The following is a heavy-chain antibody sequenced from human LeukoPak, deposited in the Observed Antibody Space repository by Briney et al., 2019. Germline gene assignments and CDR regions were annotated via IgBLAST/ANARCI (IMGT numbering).Heavy chain of an antibody. CDR2: MNPNSGNT. CDR1: GYTFTSYD. CDR3: ARGGDCGGDCHDAFDI. V-gene: IGHV1-8*01. Sequence: VASVKVSCKASGYTFTSYDINWVRQATGQGLEWMGWMNPNSGNTGYAQKFQGRVTMTRNTSISTAYMELSSLRSEDTAVYYCARGGDCGGDCHDAFDIWGQGTMVTVSS. D-gene: IGHD2-21*02. J-gene: IGHJ3*02.